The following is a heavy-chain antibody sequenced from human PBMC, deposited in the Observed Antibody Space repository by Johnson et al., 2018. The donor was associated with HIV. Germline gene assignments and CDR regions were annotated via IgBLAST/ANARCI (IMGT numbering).Heavy chain of an antibody. Sequence: QPGGSLRLSCAVSGFTVSTSYLTWVRQAPGKGPEWVALISYDGNNKYYADSVKGRFTISRDNAKNSLYLQLNSPGAEDTAGYYCGRDSSSWSLGAFDIWGQGTRVTVSS. CDR1: GFTVSTSY. CDR2: ISYDGNNK. V-gene: IGHV3-30*03. D-gene: IGHD6-13*01. J-gene: IGHJ3*02. CDR3: GRDSSSWSLGAFDI.